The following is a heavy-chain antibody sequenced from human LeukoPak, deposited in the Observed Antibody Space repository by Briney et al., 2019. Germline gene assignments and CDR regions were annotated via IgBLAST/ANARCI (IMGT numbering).Heavy chain of an antibody. CDR1: GGSISDYY. J-gene: IGHJ5*02. V-gene: IGHV4-59*12. D-gene: IGHD2-2*02. CDR3: ARYAPEAAAIQTYNWFDP. CDR2: IFYSGST. Sequence: PSETLSLTCSVSGGSISDYYWSWIRQAPGKGLEWIGYIFYSGSTNYNPSLKSRVTISVDTSKNQFSLKLSSVTAADTAVYYCARYAPEAAAIQTYNWFDPWGQGTLVTVSS.